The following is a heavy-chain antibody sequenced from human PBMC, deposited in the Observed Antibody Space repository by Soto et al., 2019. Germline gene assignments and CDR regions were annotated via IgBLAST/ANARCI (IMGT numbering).Heavy chain of an antibody. D-gene: IGHD3-10*01. Sequence: PSETLSLTCTVSGGSISSGGYYWSWIRQHQGKGLEWIGYIYYSGSTYYNPSLKSRVTISVDTSKNQFSLKLSSVTAADTAVYYCARGVTMVRGVIHTPYFDYWGQGTLVTVSS. CDR1: GGSISSGGYY. CDR3: ARGVTMVRGVIHTPYFDY. V-gene: IGHV4-31*03. J-gene: IGHJ4*02. CDR2: IYYSGST.